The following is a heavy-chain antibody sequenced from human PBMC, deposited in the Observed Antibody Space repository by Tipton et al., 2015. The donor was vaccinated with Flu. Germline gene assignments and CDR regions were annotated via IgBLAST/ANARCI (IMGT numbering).Heavy chain of an antibody. J-gene: IGHJ4*02. CDR2: INPNSGGT. D-gene: IGHD2-15*01. V-gene: IGHV1-2*02. Sequence: QVQLVQSGAEVKKPGASVKVSCKASGYTFTGYYMHWVRQAPGQGLEWMGWINPNSGGTNYAQKFQGRVTMTRDTSISTAYMELSRLRSDDTAVYYCARSSFRLVVAATLGYWGQGTLVTVSS. CDR1: GYTFTGYY. CDR3: ARSSFRLVVAATLGY.